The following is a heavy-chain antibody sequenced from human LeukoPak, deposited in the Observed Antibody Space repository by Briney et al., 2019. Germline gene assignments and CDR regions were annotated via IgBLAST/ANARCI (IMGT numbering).Heavy chain of an antibody. J-gene: IGHJ4*02. CDR2: IYHSGNT. V-gene: IGHV4-4*02. Sequence: SVTLSLTCAVSGGSISSGNWWSWVRQPPGKGLEWIGVIYHSGNTNYNPSLKSRVTISVDWSKNHFSLKLSSVTAADTAVYYCAREGDYDILTGYYFIDSWGQGTLVTVSS. D-gene: IGHD3-9*01. CDR3: AREGDYDILTGYYFIDS. CDR1: GGSISSGNW.